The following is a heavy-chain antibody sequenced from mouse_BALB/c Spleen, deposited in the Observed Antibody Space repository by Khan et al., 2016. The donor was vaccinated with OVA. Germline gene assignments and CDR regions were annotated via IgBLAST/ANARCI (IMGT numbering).Heavy chain of an antibody. CDR3: TRWGYWFAY. D-gene: IGHD2-2*01. J-gene: IGHJ3*01. CDR2: IYPGNSDT. CDR1: GYSFSSNW. V-gene: IGHV1-5*01. Sequence: VQLQQSGTVLARPGASAKMSCKASGYSFSSNWMHWVKQRPGQGLEWIGAIYPGNSDTNYNQKFKGKAKLTAVTSASTAYMELSSLRNEDSAVYYCTRWGYWFAYWGQGTLVTVSA.